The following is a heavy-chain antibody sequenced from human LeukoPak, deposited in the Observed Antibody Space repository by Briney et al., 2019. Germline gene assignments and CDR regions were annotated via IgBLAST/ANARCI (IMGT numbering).Heavy chain of an antibody. Sequence: ASVKVSCKASGYTFTSYYMHWVRQAPGQGLEWMGIINPSGGSTSYAQKFQGRVTMTRDTSTSTVYMELSSLRSEDTAVYYCARDDATTTTRITFSTDVWGQGTTVTVSS. J-gene: IGHJ6*02. CDR1: GYTFTSYY. CDR2: INPSGGST. D-gene: IGHD1-1*01. CDR3: ARDDATTTTRITFSTDV. V-gene: IGHV1-46*01.